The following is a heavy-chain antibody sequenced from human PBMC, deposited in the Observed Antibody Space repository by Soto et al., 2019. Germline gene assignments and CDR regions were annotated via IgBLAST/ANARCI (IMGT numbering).Heavy chain of an antibody. V-gene: IGHV3-30*18. D-gene: IGHD3-16*02. CDR2: ISYDGSKK. Sequence: QVQLVESGGGVVQPGTSLRLSCAASGFTFSSYGMHWVRQAPGTGLEWVAIISYDGSKKSYADSVKGRFTVSSDNSKITLYLQMNSLRAEDTAVYYCAKVIVKEGYYFDYWGQGTLVTVSS. CDR3: AKVIVKEGYYFDY. J-gene: IGHJ4*02. CDR1: GFTFSSYG.